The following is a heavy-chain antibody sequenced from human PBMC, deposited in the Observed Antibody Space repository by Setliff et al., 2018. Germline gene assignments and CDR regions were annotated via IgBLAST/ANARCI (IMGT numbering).Heavy chain of an antibody. CDR1: GGSISSYY. CDR2: IYTSGNT. J-gene: IGHJ2*01. Sequence: LSLTCTVSGGSISSYYWSWIRQPAGKGLEWIGRIYTSGNTNYNPSLKSRVTMSADTSKSQFSLRLNSVTAADTAVYYCARDVEVGGWYFDLWGHGTLVTVSS. D-gene: IGHD1-26*01. V-gene: IGHV4-4*07. CDR3: ARDVEVGGWYFDL.